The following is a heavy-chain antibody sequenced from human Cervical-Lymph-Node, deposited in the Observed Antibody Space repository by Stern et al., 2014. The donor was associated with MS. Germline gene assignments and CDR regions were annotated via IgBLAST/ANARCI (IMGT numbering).Heavy chain of an antibody. CDR1: GASISSGSYY. CDR2: FHTSGNT. CDR3: ARSGFAAFDY. D-gene: IGHD3-10*01. Sequence: QLQLQESGPGLVKPSQTLSLTCTVSGASISSGSYYWSWIRQPAGKGLEWIGRFHTSGNTNYNPSLKSRVTISVDTSKNQFSLKLGSVTSADTAVYYCARSGFAAFDYWGQGTLFTVSS. J-gene: IGHJ4*02. V-gene: IGHV4-61*02.